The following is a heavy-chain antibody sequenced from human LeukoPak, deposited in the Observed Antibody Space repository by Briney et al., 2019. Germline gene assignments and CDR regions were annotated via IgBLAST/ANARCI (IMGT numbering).Heavy chain of an antibody. Sequence: GASVKVSCKASGYTFTSYDINWVRQATGQGLEWMGWMNPNSGNTGYAQKFQGRVTMTRNTSISTAYMELSSLRSEDTAVYYCARAGGSWFGELFISLFDYWGQGTLVTVSS. V-gene: IGHV1-8*01. CDR1: GYTFTSYD. J-gene: IGHJ4*02. D-gene: IGHD3-10*01. CDR2: MNPNSGNT. CDR3: ARAGGSWFGELFISLFDY.